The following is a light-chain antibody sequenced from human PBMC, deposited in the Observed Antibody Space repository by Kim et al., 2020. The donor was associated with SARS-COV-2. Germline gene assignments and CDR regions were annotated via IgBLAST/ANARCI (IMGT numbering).Light chain of an antibody. J-gene: IGLJ1*01. CDR3: LSYDSSLSSFV. CDR2: ASI. V-gene: IGLV1-40*01. Sequence: RTTRSWTGGRSNIRAGCELHWYQQLPRTVPKLLSYASIYRPSGVPDRFSGSRSATSASLDITGLQAEDEADYYCLSYDSSLSSFVFGTGTKVTVL. CDR1: RSNIRAGCE.